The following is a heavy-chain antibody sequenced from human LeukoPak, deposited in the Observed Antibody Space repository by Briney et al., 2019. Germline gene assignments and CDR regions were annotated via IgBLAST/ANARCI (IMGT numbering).Heavy chain of an antibody. J-gene: IGHJ4*02. CDR1: GFDFSSNW. CDR3: AKDHYWSIDY. V-gene: IGHV3-74*01. Sequence: GGSLRLSCAASGFDFSSNWMHWVRHAPGQGLVWVSRIKGDGISTNYADPVKGRFTISRDIAKNTLYLQMNSLRAEDTGVYYCAKDHYWSIDYWGRGTLVTVSS. D-gene: IGHD3-3*01. CDR2: IKGDGIST.